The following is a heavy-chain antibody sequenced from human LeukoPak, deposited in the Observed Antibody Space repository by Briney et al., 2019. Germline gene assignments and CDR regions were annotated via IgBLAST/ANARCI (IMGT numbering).Heavy chain of an antibody. CDR1: GYSISSGYY. V-gene: IGHV4-38-2*02. D-gene: IGHD2-2*01. J-gene: IGHJ5*02. CDR2: IYHSGST. Sequence: PSETLSLTCTVSGYSISSGYYWGWIRQPPGNGLEWIGSIYHSGSTYYNPSLKSRVTISVDTSKNQFSLKLSSVTAADTAVYYCACSSTSLRFDPWGQGTLVTVSS. CDR3: ACSSTSLRFDP.